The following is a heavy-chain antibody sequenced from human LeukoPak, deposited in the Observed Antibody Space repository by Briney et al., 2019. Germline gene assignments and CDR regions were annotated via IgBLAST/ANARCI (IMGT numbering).Heavy chain of an antibody. CDR3: ARVVSTSED. CDR2: INGDGSNT. J-gene: IGHJ4*02. D-gene: IGHD6-13*01. V-gene: IGHV3-74*01. Sequence: GGSLRLSCAASGFTVSSNYMSWVRQAPGKGLVWVSRINGDGSNTSYADSVKGRFMISRDNAKNTLYLQMNSLRAEDTAVYYCARVVSTSEDWGQGTLVTVSS. CDR1: GFTVSSNY.